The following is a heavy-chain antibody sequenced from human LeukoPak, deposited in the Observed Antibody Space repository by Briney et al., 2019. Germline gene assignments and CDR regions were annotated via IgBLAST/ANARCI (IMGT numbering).Heavy chain of an antibody. V-gene: IGHV3-23*01. Sequence: SGGSLRLSCAASGFTFSSYAMSWVRQAPGKGLEWVSAISGSGGSTYYADSVKGRFTISRDNSKNTLYLQMNSLRAEDTAVYYCAKGVTGSGSYYRFDYWGQGTLVTVSS. CDR3: AKGVTGSGSYYRFDY. CDR2: ISGSGGST. J-gene: IGHJ4*02. CDR1: GFTFSSYA. D-gene: IGHD3-10*01.